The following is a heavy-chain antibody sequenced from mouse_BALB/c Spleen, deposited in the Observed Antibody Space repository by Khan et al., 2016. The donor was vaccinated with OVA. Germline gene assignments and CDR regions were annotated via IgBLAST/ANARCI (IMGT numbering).Heavy chain of an antibody. CDR3: APVGNYYVSFAY. CDR1: GYTFTSYV. J-gene: IGHJ3*01. V-gene: IGHV1S136*01. D-gene: IGHD1-1*01. Sequence: EVQLVESGPELVKPGASVKMSCKASGYTFTSYVMHWVKQKPGLGLEWIGYIYPFNDDTKYNEKFKGKATLTSDKSSSTAYMELSSLTSEDSAVYYCAPVGNYYVSFAYWGHGTLVTVSA. CDR2: IYPFNDDT.